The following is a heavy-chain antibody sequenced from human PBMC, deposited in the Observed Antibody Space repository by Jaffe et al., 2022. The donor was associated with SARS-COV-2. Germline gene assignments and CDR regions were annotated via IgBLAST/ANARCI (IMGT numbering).Heavy chain of an antibody. V-gene: IGHV1-2*02. J-gene: IGHJ6*02. Sequence: QVQLVQSGAEVKKPGASVKVSCKASGYTFTGYYMHWVRQAPGQGLEWMGWINPNSGGTNYAQKFQGRVTMTRDTSISTAYMELSRLRSDDTAVYYCARDYTYSSSFLNSYYYYGMDVWGQGTTVTVSS. CDR1: GYTFTGYY. D-gene: IGHD6-13*01. CDR2: INPNSGGT. CDR3: ARDYTYSSSFLNSYYYYGMDV.